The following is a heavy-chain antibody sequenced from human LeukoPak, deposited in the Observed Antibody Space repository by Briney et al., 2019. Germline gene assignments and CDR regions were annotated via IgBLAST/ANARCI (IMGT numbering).Heavy chain of an antibody. V-gene: IGHV4-59*08. CDR3: ARQGVQLLSSPSSAFDI. CDR1: SGSISSYY. J-gene: IGHJ3*02. CDR2: IYYSGST. D-gene: IGHD2-2*01. Sequence: SETLSLTCTVSSGSISSYYWSWIRQPPGKGLEWIGYIYYSGSTNYNPSLKSRVTISVDTSKNQFSLKLSSVTAADTAVYYCARQGVQLLSSPSSAFDIWGQGTMVTVSS.